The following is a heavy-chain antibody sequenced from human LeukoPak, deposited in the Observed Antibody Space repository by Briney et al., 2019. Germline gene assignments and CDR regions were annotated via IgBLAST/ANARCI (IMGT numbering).Heavy chain of an antibody. J-gene: IGHJ4*02. CDR3: AKDTMVRGVIIPFDY. Sequence: GGSLRLSCAASGFTFSSYAMSWVRQAPGKGLEWVSAISGSGGSTYYADSVKGRFTISRDNSKNTLYLQMNSLRAEDMAVYYCAKDTMVRGVIIPFDYWGQGTLVTVSS. CDR2: ISGSGGST. V-gene: IGHV3-23*01. D-gene: IGHD3-10*01. CDR1: GFTFSSYA.